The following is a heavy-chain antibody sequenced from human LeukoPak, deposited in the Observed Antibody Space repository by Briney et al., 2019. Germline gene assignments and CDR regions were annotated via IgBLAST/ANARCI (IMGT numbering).Heavy chain of an antibody. V-gene: IGHV4-39*01. CDR2: IYYSGNT. Sequence: SETLSLTCTVSGDSISISGYYWGWIRQPPGKGLEWIGSIYYSGNTHYNPSLKSRVTISVDTSKNQFSLKVTSVTATDTAVFYCARHEGATVFDYWGQGTLVTVSS. CDR1: GDSISISGYY. D-gene: IGHD1-26*01. CDR3: ARHEGATVFDY. J-gene: IGHJ4*02.